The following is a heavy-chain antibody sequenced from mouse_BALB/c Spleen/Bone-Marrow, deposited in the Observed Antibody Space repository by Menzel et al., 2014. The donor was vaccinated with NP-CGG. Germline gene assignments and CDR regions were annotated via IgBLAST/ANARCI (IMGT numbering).Heavy chain of an antibody. D-gene: IGHD2-14*01. J-gene: IGHJ3*01. Sequence: EVQLQQSGAELVKPGASVKLSCTASGFNIKDTYMHWVKQRPEQGLEWIGRIDPANGNTKYDPKFQGKATITADTSSNTAYLQLSSLTSEDTAVYYCALYWYDGPGFAYWGQGTLVTVSA. CDR1: GFNIKDTY. CDR2: IDPANGNT. V-gene: IGHV14-3*02. CDR3: ALYWYDGPGFAY.